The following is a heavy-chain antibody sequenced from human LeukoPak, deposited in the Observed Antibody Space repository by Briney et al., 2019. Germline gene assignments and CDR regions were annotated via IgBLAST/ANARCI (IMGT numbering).Heavy chain of an antibody. J-gene: IGHJ4*02. V-gene: IGHV4-61*01. CDR3: AREPFTGLFDY. CDR1: NVSISSGSHY. Sequence: SETLSLTCTVSNVSISSGSHYWNWIRQPPGKGLEWIGYIYYSGSTNYNPSLKSRVTISVDTSKNQFSLKLSSVTAADTAVYYCAREPFTGLFDYWGQGTLVTVSS. D-gene: IGHD3-16*01. CDR2: IYYSGST.